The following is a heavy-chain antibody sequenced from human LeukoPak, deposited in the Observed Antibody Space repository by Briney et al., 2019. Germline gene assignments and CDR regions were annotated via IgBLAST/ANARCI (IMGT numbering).Heavy chain of an antibody. CDR3: TRDQTPYY. V-gene: IGHV3-49*04. Sequence: GGSLRLSCTASGFTFGVYAMTWVRQAPGKWLEWVGFIRSKVYGGTPEYAASVKGRFTISRDDSKGIAYLQMNSLKTEDTAVYYCTRDQTPYYWGQGTLVTVSS. CDR2: IRSKVYGGTP. CDR1: GFTFGVYA. J-gene: IGHJ4*02.